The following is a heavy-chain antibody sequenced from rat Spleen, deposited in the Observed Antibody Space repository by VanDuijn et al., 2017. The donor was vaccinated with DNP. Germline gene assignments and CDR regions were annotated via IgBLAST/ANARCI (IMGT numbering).Heavy chain of an antibody. CDR1: GFTFSYYW. CDR3: ARVGDLHDGGSGDALDA. CDR2: ITSGVGST. V-gene: IGHV5-31*01. Sequence: EVQLVESGGDLVLPGRSLELSCRASGFTFSYYWMTWIRQVPGKGLEWIASITSGVGSTSYPDSVKGRFTISRDDARNTLYLQMNSLRSEDTATYYCARVGDLHDGGSGDALDAWGQGTSVTVSS. D-gene: IGHD1-12*02. J-gene: IGHJ4*01.